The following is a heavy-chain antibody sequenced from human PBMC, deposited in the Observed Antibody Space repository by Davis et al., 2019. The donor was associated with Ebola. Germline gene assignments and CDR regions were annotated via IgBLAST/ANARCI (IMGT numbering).Heavy chain of an antibody. CDR1: GGSFSGYY. J-gene: IGHJ5*02. D-gene: IGHD4-23*01. CDR2: INHSGST. CDR3: ARQERWYNWFDP. V-gene: IGHV4-34*01. Sequence: GSLRLSCAVYGGSFSGYYWSWIRQPPGKGLEWIGEINHSGSTNYNPSLKSRVTISVDTSKNQFSLKLSSVTAADTAIYYCARQERWYNWFDPWGQGTLVTVSS.